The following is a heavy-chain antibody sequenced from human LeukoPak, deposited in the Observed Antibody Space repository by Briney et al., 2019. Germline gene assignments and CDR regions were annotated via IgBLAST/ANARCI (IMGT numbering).Heavy chain of an antibody. Sequence: PGGSLRLSCVVSQFNFGNAWMAWVRQAPGKGLEWVGRIKSKGGGEKTDYAAPLRGRFSMSRDDSKNTLFLQVNSLQIEDTAVYYCTTGLPGIHGDFDFWGQGTLVTVSS. J-gene: IGHJ4*02. V-gene: IGHV3-15*01. CDR2: IKSKGGGEKT. CDR3: TTGLPGIHGDFDF. D-gene: IGHD1-14*01. CDR1: QFNFGNAW.